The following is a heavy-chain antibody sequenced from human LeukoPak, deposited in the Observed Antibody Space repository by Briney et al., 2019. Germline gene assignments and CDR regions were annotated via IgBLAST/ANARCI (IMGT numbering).Heavy chain of an antibody. CDR1: GFTFSNAW. V-gene: IGHV3-15*01. J-gene: IGHJ4*02. CDR2: IKSKTDGGTT. D-gene: IGHD4-23*01. CDR3: TTESFFVGGNLDSFDY. Sequence: GGSLRLSCAASGFTFSNAWMSWVRQAPGKGLEWVGRIKSKTDGGTTDYAAPVKGRFTISRDDSKNTLYLQMNSLKTEDTAVYYCTTESFFVGGNLDSFDYWAREPWSPSPQ.